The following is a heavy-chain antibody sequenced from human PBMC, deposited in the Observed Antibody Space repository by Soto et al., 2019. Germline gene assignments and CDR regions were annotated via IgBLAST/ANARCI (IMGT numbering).Heavy chain of an antibody. CDR1: GGSISSGGYY. V-gene: IGHV4-31*03. CDR3: ARPTDYGDYDAFDI. D-gene: IGHD4-17*01. J-gene: IGHJ3*02. Sequence: QVQLQESGPGLVKPSQTLSLTCTVSGGSISSGGYYWSWIRQHPGKGLEWIGYIYYSGSTYYNPSLNSRVTISVDTSKNQFSLKLSSVTAADTAVYYCARPTDYGDYDAFDIWGQGTMVTVSS. CDR2: IYYSGST.